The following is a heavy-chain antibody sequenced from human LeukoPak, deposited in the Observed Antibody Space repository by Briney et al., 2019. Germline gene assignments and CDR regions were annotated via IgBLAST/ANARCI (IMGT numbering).Heavy chain of an antibody. D-gene: IGHD1-26*01. V-gene: IGHV5-51*01. CDR1: GYSFTSYW. Sequence: NHGESLKISCKGSGYSFTSYWIGWVRQMPGKGLEWMGIIYPGDSDTRYSPSFQGQVTISADKSISTAYLQWSSLKASDTAMYYCARFYSGSHYYFDYWGQGTLVTVSS. J-gene: IGHJ4*02. CDR3: ARFYSGSHYYFDY. CDR2: IYPGDSDT.